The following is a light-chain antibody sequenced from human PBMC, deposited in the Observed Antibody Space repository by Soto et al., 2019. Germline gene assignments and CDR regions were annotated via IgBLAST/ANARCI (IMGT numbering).Light chain of an antibody. J-gene: IGLJ1*01. CDR2: DVN. CDR3: SSYTSSSTRV. CDR1: SSDVGAYNF. V-gene: IGLV2-14*01. Sequence: QSVLTQPASVSGSPGQSITISCTGTSSDVGAYNFVSWYQQHPGKAPKLMIYDVNNRPSGVSNRFSGSKSGNTASLTISGLQPEDEADYYCSSYTSSSTRVFGTGTKLTVL.